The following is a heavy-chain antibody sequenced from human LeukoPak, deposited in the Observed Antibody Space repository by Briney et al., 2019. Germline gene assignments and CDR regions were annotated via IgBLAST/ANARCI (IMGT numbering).Heavy chain of an antibody. D-gene: IGHD3-22*01. CDR2: ISGHNGNT. Sequence: ASVKVSCKASGYSFTSYLISWVRQVPGQGLEWMGWISGHNGNTDYAQKFKDRVTLTTDTSSSTAYMELRSLTSDDTAVYFCARIWAEFQWVCDFWGQGTLVTVSP. V-gene: IGHV1-18*01. CDR1: GYSFTSYL. J-gene: IGHJ4*02. CDR3: ARIWAEFQWVCDF.